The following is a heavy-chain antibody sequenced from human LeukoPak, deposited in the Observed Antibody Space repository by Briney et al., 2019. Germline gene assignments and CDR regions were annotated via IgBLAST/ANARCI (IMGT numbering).Heavy chain of an antibody. V-gene: IGHV4-39*01. Sequence: PSETLSLTCTVSGGSISSSSYYWGWIRQPPGKGLEWSGSIYYSGSTYYNPSLKSRLTISADTSKNRFSLKLSSVTAADTAVYYCARYYDSSGYYYASDPIYYFDYWGQGTLVTVSS. D-gene: IGHD3-22*01. CDR1: GGSISSSSYY. CDR2: IYYSGST. CDR3: ARYYDSSGYYYASDPIYYFDY. J-gene: IGHJ4*02.